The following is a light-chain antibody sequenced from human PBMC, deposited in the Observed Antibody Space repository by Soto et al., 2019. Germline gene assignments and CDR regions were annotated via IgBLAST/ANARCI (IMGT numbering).Light chain of an antibody. CDR1: QSVSSY. CDR2: DTS. Sequence: EIVLTQSPATLSLSPGERATLSCRASQSVSSYLAWYQHKPGQTPRLLIYDTSTRATGVPARFSGSGSGTEFTLTISSLQSEDCAIYYCQQYHTWPITFGGGTKVDIK. J-gene: IGKJ4*01. V-gene: IGKV3-15*01. CDR3: QQYHTWPIT.